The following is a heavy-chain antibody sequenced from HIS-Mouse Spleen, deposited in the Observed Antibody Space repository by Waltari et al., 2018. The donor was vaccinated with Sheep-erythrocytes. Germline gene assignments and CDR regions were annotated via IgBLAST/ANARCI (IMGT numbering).Heavy chain of an antibody. J-gene: IGHJ4*02. CDR1: GLHFSRYS. CDR3: ARVASGATFDY. Sequence: EVQLVESGGGLVKPGGSVRLSGAASGLHFSRYSMTWVRQAPGKGLEWVSSISSSSSYIYYADSVKGRFTISRDNAKNSLYLQMNSLRAEDTAVYYCARVASGATFDYWGQGTLVTVSS. V-gene: IGHV3-21*01. D-gene: IGHD1-26*01. CDR2: ISSSSSYI.